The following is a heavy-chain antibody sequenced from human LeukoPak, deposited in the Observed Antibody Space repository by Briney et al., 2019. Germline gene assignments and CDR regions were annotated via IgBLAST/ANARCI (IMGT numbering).Heavy chain of an antibody. CDR1: GYTFTGYY. V-gene: IGHV1-2*02. CDR3: ARRSPSYDFGSVDY. CDR2: INPNSGGT. J-gene: IGHJ4*02. D-gene: IGHD3-3*01. Sequence: GASVKVSCKASGYTFTGYYMHWVRQAPGQGLEWMGWINPNSGGTNYAQKFQGRVTMTRDTSISTAYMELSRLRSDDTAVYYCARRSPSYDFGSVDYWGQGTLVTVSS.